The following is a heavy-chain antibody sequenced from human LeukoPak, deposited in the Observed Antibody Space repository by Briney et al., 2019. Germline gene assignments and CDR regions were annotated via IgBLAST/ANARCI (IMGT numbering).Heavy chain of an antibody. V-gene: IGHV4-61*02. Sequence: SETLSLTCTVSGGSISSGSYYWSWIRQPAGKGLEWIGRIYTSGSTNYNPSLKSRVTISVDTSKNQFSLKLSSVTAADTAVYYCARSSVVVPAAIWGFDYWGQGTLVTVSS. D-gene: IGHD2-2*01. CDR2: IYTSGST. CDR1: GGSISSGSYY. J-gene: IGHJ4*02. CDR3: ARSSVVVPAAIWGFDY.